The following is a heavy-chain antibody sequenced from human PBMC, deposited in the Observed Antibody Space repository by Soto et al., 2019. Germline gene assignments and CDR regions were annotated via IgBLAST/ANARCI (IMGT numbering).Heavy chain of an antibody. CDR1: GGTFSSYA. CDR3: ARAWIQLWQGAFDI. V-gene: IGHV1-69*06. CDR2: IIPIFGTA. D-gene: IGHD5-18*01. Sequence: VKVSCKASGGTFSSYAISWVRQAPGQGLEWMGGIIPIFGTANYAQKFQGRVTITADKSTSTAYMELSSLRSEDTAVYYCARAWIQLWQGAFDIWGQGTMVTVSS. J-gene: IGHJ3*02.